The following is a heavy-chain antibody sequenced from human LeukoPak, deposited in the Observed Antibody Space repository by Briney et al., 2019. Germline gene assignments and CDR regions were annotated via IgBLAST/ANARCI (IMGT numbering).Heavy chain of an antibody. D-gene: IGHD1-26*01. CDR1: GGSISSSSYY. V-gene: IGHV4-39*07. CDR3: ARDLGIVGATPMNY. J-gene: IGHJ4*02. Sequence: SETLSLTCTVSGGSISSSSYYWGWIRQPPGKGLEWIGSIYYSGSTYYNPSLKSRVTISVDTSKNQFSLKLSSETAADTAVYYCARDLGIVGATPMNYWGQGTLVTVSS. CDR2: IYYSGST.